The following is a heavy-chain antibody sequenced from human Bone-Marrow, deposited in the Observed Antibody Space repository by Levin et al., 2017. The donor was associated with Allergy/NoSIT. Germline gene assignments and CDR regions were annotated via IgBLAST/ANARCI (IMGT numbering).Heavy chain of an antibody. D-gene: IGHD4-23*01. CDR2: IHYRGNT. V-gene: IGHV4-59*01. CDR3: ARDAHDYGGDFGMDV. J-gene: IGHJ6*02. Sequence: SQTLSLTCTVSGGSISSSYWSWIRQPPGKGLEWIGYIHYRGNTYYSPSLQSRVTISVDTSKNQFSLQLNSVTAADTAVYYCARDAHDYGGDFGMDVWGQGTTVTVSS. CDR1: GGSISSSY.